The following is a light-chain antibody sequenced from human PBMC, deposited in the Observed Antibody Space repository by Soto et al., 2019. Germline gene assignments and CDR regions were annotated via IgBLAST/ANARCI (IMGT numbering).Light chain of an antibody. CDR1: GSNIGRNS. Sequence: QSVLTQPPSASGTPGQRVTISCSGSGSNIGRNSVSWYQQLPGTAPKLLMYNNNQRPSGVPDQISGSKSGTSASLAISGLQSDDEADYYCASWDDSLNGWVFGGGTKLTVL. J-gene: IGLJ3*02. CDR3: ASWDDSLNGWV. CDR2: NNN. V-gene: IGLV1-44*01.